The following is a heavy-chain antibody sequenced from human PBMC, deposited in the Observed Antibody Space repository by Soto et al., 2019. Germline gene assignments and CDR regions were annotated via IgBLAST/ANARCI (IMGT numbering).Heavy chain of an antibody. CDR1: GYSISSGYY. CDR3: ARGPPSGSDWFDP. D-gene: IGHD2-15*01. J-gene: IGHJ5*02. Sequence: SETLSLTXAVSGYSISSGYYWGWIRQPPGKGLEWIGSIFHSGRTYYNPSLKSRVTISVDTSKNQFFLKVTSVTAADTAVYYCARGPPSGSDWFDPWGQGTLVTVSS. CDR2: IFHSGRT. V-gene: IGHV4-38-2*01.